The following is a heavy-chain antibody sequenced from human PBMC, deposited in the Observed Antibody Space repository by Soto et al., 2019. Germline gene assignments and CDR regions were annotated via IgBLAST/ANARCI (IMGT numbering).Heavy chain of an antibody. J-gene: IGHJ5*02. CDR1: GFTFSGFW. Sequence: EVQLVESGGGLVQPGGSLRLSCAASGFTFSGFWMHWVRQAPGKGLVWVSRIHSNGIETTYADSVQCRFTISRDNAKNTLYLQMNSLRAEDTAVYYCARVSIATPGRGIDHWGQGTLVTVSS. CDR2: IHSNGIET. D-gene: IGHD6-13*01. V-gene: IGHV3-74*01. CDR3: ARVSIATPGRGIDH.